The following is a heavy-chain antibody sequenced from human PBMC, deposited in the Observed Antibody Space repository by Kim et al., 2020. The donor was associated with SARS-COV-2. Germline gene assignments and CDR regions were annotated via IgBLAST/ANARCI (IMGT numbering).Heavy chain of an antibody. V-gene: IGHV5-10-1*01. CDR3: ASLITMVRGVITPPYYYYGMDV. CDR1: GYSFTSYW. J-gene: IGHJ6*02. CDR2: IDPSDSYT. Sequence: GESLKISCKGSGYSFTSYWISWVRQMPGKGLEWMGRIDPSDSYTNYSPAFQGHVTISADKSISTAYLQWSSLKASDTAMYYCASLITMVRGVITPPYYYYGMDVWGQGTAVTVSS. D-gene: IGHD3-10*01.